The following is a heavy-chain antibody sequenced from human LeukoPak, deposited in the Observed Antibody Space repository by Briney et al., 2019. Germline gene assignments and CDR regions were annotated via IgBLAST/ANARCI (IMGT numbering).Heavy chain of an antibody. Sequence: GGSLRLSCAASGFTSSSYAMSWVRQAPGKGLEWVSAISGSGGSTYYADSVKGRFTISRDNSKNTLYLQMNSLRAEDTAVYYCAKAPTYNWNYIDYWGQGTLVTVSS. J-gene: IGHJ4*02. D-gene: IGHD1-20*01. CDR3: AKAPTYNWNYIDY. CDR1: GFTSSSYA. V-gene: IGHV3-23*01. CDR2: ISGSGGST.